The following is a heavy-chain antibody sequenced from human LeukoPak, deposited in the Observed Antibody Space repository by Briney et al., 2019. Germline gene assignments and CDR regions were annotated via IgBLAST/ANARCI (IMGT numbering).Heavy chain of an antibody. J-gene: IGHJ4*02. Sequence: GGSLRLSCAASGFTFSSYEMNWVRQAPGKGLEWVSYISSSGGTIYYADSVKGRFTIPRDNAKNSLYLQMNSLRAEDTAVYYCARMSWLLDYWGQGTLVTVSS. V-gene: IGHV3-48*03. D-gene: IGHD5-12*01. CDR1: GFTFSSYE. CDR2: ISSSGGTI. CDR3: ARMSWLLDY.